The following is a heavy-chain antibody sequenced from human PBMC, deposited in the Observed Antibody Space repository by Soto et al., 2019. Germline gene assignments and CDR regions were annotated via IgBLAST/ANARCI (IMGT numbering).Heavy chain of an antibody. D-gene: IGHD1-7*01. CDR3: ARSGELLLTHYFDS. Sequence: PSETLSLTCAVYGGSFSAYYWSWIRQPPGKGLEWIGEIHHGGITNYNPSLKSRVTISVDTSKNQFSLNLRSVTAADTAVYYCARSGELLLTHYFDSWGQGTLVTVSS. J-gene: IGHJ4*02. CDR2: IHHGGIT. V-gene: IGHV4-34*01. CDR1: GGSFSAYY.